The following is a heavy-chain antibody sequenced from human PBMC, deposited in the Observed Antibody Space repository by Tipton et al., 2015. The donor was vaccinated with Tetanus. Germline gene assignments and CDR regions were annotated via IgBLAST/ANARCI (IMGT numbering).Heavy chain of an antibody. CDR3: APNDADAH. D-gene: IGHD2-8*01. Sequence: TLSLTCAVYGGSFGVHYWSWIRQPPGKGLEWIGEINHSGRTNYNPSLKSRVTISIDTSKNQFSLRLGCVTAADTAVYYCAPNDADAHWGQGTLVTVSS. CDR2: INHSGRT. CDR1: GGSFGVHY. J-gene: IGHJ4*02. V-gene: IGHV4-34*01.